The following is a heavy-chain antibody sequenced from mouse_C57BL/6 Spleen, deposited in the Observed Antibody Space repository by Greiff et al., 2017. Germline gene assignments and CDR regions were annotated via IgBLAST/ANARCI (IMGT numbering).Heavy chain of an antibody. V-gene: IGHV1-55*01. D-gene: IGHD4-1*01. CDR3: ARELGHFDY. CDR1: GYTFPSYW. CDR2: LYPGSGST. Sequence: HVQLKQPGAELVKPGASVTMSCNASGYTFPSYWITCVKPRPGQGLVWLGALYPGSGSTNYNEKFKSNATLAVYTSYSTAYMQLSSLTSEDSAVYDCARELGHFDYWGQGTTRTVSS. J-gene: IGHJ2*01.